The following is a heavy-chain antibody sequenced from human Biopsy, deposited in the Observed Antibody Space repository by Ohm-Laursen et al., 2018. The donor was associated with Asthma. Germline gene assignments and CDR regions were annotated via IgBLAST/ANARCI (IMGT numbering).Heavy chain of an antibody. CDR1: GGSINSFY. CDR2: VYYSGST. J-gene: IGHJ4*02. V-gene: IGHV4-59*01. D-gene: IGHD2-21*02. CDR3: ARGVDRVTGLLDHFDS. Sequence: SETLSLTYTVSGGSINSFYWSWIRQPPGKGLECIGHVYYSGSTNYNPSLKSRVTISIDASKNQFSLKLTSVTAADTAVYYCARGVDRVTGLLDHFDSWGQGTLVTVSS.